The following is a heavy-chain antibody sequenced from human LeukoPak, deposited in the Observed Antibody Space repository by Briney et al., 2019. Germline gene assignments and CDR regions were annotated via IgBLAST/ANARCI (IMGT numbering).Heavy chain of an antibody. D-gene: IGHD3-22*01. Sequence: GGSLRLSCAASGFAFSSYVLHWGRRAPGKGGEWVSAICTGGDTYYADSVMGRFTISRHNAKKSLYLQMNSLRAEDTAVYYCAKGLEWYYDSSGYRNWGQGTLVTVSS. CDR1: GFAFSSYV. J-gene: IGHJ4*02. V-gene: IGHV3-47*02. CDR3: AKGLEWYYDSSGYRN. CDR2: ICTGGDT.